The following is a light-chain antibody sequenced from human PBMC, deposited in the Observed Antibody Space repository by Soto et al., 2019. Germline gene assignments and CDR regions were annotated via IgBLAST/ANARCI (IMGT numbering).Light chain of an antibody. CDR1: ESVSYSY. Sequence: ELVLTQSQASMYFSPGERATLSCGASESVSYSYVAWYQVKGGLAPRLLIHDTSTRASGIPDRFSGSKSGTDFTLTIRVLEREDAAVYYCQKYGSPPITFRQGKRLEIK. J-gene: IGKJ5*01. V-gene: IGKV3D-20*01. CDR3: QKYGSPPIT. CDR2: DTS.